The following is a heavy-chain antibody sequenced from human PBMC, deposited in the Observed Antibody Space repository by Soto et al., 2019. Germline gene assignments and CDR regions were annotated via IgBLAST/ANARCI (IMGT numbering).Heavy chain of an antibody. CDR2: ISDSGGST. Sequence: GGSLRLSCAASGFTFSNYAMSWVRQAPGKGLEWLSTISDSGGSTYYADSVKGRFTISRDNSRNTLYLQMNSLRAEDTAVYYCARGRPNNWNDRYYFDYWGQGTLVTVSS. CDR3: ARGRPNNWNDRYYFDY. CDR1: GFTFSNYA. J-gene: IGHJ4*02. D-gene: IGHD1-20*01. V-gene: IGHV3-23*01.